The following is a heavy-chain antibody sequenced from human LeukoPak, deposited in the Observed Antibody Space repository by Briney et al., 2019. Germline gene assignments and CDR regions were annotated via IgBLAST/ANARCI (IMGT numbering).Heavy chain of an antibody. CDR1: GYSFTSFW. Sequence: KAGESLKISCKGSGYSFTSFWIGWVRQMPGKGLEWMGIIYPADSDTRYSPSFQGQVIISADKSTSTAYLQWSSLKASDTAMYYCARQSAAAQYTNWFDPWGQGTLVTVSS. J-gene: IGHJ5*02. CDR2: IYPADSDT. V-gene: IGHV5-51*01. D-gene: IGHD2-2*01. CDR3: ARQSAAAQYTNWFDP.